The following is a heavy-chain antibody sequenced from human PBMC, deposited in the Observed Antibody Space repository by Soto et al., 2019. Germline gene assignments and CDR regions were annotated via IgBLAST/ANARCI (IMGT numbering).Heavy chain of an antibody. CDR2: IYYSGST. Sequence: SETLSLTCTVSGGSISSSSYYWGWIRQPPGKGLEWIGSIYYSGSTYYNPSLKSRVTISVDTSKNQFSLKLSSVTAADTAVYYCAALRGIAAAGIDYWGQGTLVTVSS. D-gene: IGHD6-13*01. V-gene: IGHV4-39*01. CDR3: AALRGIAAAGIDY. J-gene: IGHJ4*02. CDR1: GGSISSSSYY.